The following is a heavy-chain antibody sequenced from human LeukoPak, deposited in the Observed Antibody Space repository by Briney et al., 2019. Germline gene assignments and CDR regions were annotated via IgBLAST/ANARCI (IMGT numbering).Heavy chain of an antibody. CDR1: GYTFTSYD. CDR3: ARGARRYSSSWFPFDY. J-gene: IGHJ4*02. D-gene: IGHD6-13*01. CDR2: MTPNTGNT. Sequence: ASVKVSCKASGYTFTSYDINWVRQVTGQGLEWMGWMTPNTGNTAYAQKFQGRVTMTRNTSISTAYMELSSLRSEDTAVYYCARGARRYSSSWFPFDYWGQGTLVTVSS. V-gene: IGHV1-8*01.